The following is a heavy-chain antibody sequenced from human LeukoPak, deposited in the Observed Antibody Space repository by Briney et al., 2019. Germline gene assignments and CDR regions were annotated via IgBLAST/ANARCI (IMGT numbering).Heavy chain of an antibody. CDR2: IYHSGST. Sequence: PSETLSLTCAVSGYSISSGYYWGWIRQHPGKGLEWIGSIYHSGSTYYNPSLKSRVTISVDTSKNQFSLKLSSVTAADTAVYYCARAGYTAIVAFDIWGQGTMVTVSS. CDR3: ARAGYTAIVAFDI. CDR1: GYSISSGYY. J-gene: IGHJ3*02. V-gene: IGHV4-38-2*01. D-gene: IGHD5-18*01.